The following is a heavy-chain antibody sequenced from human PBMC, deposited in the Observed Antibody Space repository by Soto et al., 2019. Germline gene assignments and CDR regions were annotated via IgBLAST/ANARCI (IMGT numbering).Heavy chain of an antibody. CDR1: GGSISSSSYY. D-gene: IGHD3-16*01. J-gene: IGHJ4*02. CDR2: IYYSGST. V-gene: IGHV4-39*01. Sequence: QLQLQESGPGLVKPSETLSLTCTVSGGSISSSSYYWGWIRQPPGKGLEWIGSIYYSGSTYYNPSLKSRVTISVDTSKNQFSLKLSSVTAADTAVYYCARLTYYDYIWGSWVWGQGTLVTVSS. CDR3: ARLTYYDYIWGSWV.